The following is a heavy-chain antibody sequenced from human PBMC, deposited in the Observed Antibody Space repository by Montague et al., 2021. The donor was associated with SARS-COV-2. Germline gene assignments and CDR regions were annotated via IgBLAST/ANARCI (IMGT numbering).Heavy chain of an antibody. CDR3: ATTIYDYVWGTCGEFDY. D-gene: IGHD3-16*01. J-gene: IGHJ4*02. V-gene: IGHV2-70*01. Sequence: PALVKPTQTLTLTCTFSGFSLSTSGMCVSWIRQPPGKALEWLALXDWDDDKYYSTSLKTRLTISKDTSKNQVVLTMTNMDPVDTATYYCATTIYDYVWGTCGEFDYWGQGTLVTVSS. CDR2: XDWDDDK. CDR1: GFSLSTSGMC.